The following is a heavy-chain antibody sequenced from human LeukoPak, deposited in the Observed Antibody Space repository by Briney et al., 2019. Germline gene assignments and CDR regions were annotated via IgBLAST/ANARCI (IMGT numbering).Heavy chain of an antibody. CDR2: LYTGGST. J-gene: IGHJ4*02. Sequence: PGGSLRLSCAASGFTFSSYAMSWVRQAPGKGLEWVSVLYTGGSTYYADSVKGRFIISRDNSKNTLYLQMNSLRVEDTAVYYCARAGLYSGSGLDYWGQGTLVTVSS. CDR3: ARAGLYSGSGLDY. CDR1: GFTFSSYA. D-gene: IGHD5-12*01. V-gene: IGHV3-66*01.